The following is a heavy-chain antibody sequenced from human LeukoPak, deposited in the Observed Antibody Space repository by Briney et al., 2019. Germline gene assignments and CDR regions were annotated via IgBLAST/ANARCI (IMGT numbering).Heavy chain of an antibody. D-gene: IGHD3-16*01. CDR3: ARGGRYGYYYYMDV. Sequence: SETLSLTCAVYGGSFSGYYWSWIRQPPGKGLEWIGEISHSGNTNYNPSLKSRITISVDKSKNQFSLKLSSVTAADTAVYYCARGGRYGYYYYMDVWGKGTTVTISS. CDR2: ISHSGNT. CDR1: GGSFSGYY. V-gene: IGHV4-34*01. J-gene: IGHJ6*03.